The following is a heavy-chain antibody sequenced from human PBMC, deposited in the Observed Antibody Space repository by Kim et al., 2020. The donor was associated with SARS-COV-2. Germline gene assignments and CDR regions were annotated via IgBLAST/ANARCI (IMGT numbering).Heavy chain of an antibody. V-gene: IGHV3-30*07. CDR3: ARVGDIVVVPARYYYYGMDV. Sequence: FTISRDNSKNTLYLQMNSLRAEDTAVYYCARVGDIVVVPARYYYYGMDVWGQGTTVTVSS. D-gene: IGHD2-2*01. J-gene: IGHJ6*02.